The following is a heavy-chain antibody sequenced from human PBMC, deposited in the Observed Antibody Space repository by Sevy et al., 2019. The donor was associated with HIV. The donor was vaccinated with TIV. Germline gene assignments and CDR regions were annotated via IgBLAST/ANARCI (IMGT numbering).Heavy chain of an antibody. D-gene: IGHD2-8*01. CDR1: GFTFSSFG. J-gene: IGHJ4*02. CDR3: AKQGGYCSNGVCYRAFDY. V-gene: IGHV3-30*18. CDR2: ISHDGSNK. Sequence: EGSLRLSCAASGFTFSSFGMHWVRQAPGKGLEWVAIISHDGSNKIYADSVKGRFTISRDNSKNTLYLQMDSLRADDTAVYYCAKQGGYCSNGVCYRAFDYWGQGTLVTVSS.